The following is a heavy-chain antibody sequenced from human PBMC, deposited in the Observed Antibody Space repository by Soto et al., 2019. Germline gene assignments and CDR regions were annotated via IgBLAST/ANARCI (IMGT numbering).Heavy chain of an antibody. CDR2: ISAYNGNT. V-gene: IGHV1-18*01. J-gene: IGHJ6*02. Sequence: QVQLVQSGAEVKKPGASVKVSCKASGYTFTSYGISWVRQAPGPGLEWMGWISAYNGNTNYAQKLQGRVTMTTDTSTSTAYMELRSLRSDDTAVYYCAREPSRVYYYYCGMDVWGQGTTVTVSS. CDR3: AREPSRVYYYYCGMDV. CDR1: GYTFTSYG.